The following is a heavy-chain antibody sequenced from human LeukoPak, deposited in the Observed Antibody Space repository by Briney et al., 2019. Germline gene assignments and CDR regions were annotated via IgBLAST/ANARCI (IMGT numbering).Heavy chain of an antibody. CDR3: AKDEPGTYSPSDY. CDR1: GFTFSNYA. D-gene: IGHD3-10*01. CDR2: MSYDGCDK. Sequence: GGSLRLSCAASGFTFSNYAMHWVRQAPGKGLEWVAFMSYDGCDKYYADSVKGRFTISRDNSENTLYLQMNSLRPEDTAVYYCAKDEPGTYSPSDYWGQGTLVTVSS. J-gene: IGHJ4*02. V-gene: IGHV3-30*18.